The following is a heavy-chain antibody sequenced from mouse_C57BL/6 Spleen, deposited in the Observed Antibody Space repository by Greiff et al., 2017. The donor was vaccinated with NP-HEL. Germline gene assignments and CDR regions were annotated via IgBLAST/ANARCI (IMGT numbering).Heavy chain of an antibody. CDR1: GFTFSDYG. CDR3: ARKDGSYWYFDV. J-gene: IGHJ1*03. Sequence: EVKLEESGGGLVKPGGSLKLSCAASGFTFSDYGMHWVRQAPEKGLEWVAYISSGSSTIYYADTVKGRFTISRDNAKNTLFLQMTSLRSEDTAMYYCARKDGSYWYFDVWGTGTTVTVSS. V-gene: IGHV5-17*01. CDR2: ISSGSSTI. D-gene: IGHD1-1*02.